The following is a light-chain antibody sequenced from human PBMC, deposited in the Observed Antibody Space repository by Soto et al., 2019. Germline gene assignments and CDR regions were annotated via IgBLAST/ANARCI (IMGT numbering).Light chain of an antibody. Sequence: EIVLTQSPATLSLSPGERATLSCRASQSVGTYFAWYQQKPGRAPRLLIYDSSNRATGIPARFSGSGSGTDFPLPISSLEPEDFEVYYCQQRSDWPSTFGGGNKVEIK. CDR2: DSS. CDR1: QSVGTY. CDR3: QQRSDWPST. V-gene: IGKV3-11*01. J-gene: IGKJ4*01.